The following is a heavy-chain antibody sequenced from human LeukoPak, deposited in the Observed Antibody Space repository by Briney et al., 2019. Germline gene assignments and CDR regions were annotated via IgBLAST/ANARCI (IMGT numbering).Heavy chain of an antibody. J-gene: IGHJ4*02. D-gene: IGHD1-26*01. V-gene: IGHV4-39*02. CDR3: ARLVGVTDYFDY. Sequence: SESLSLTCTVSGGSISSSNYYWGWIRQSPGKGLEWIGSISYSGRTHYNPSLKSRVSISVDTSNNHFSLKLASVTAADTSVFYCARLVGVTDYFDYWGQGTLVTVSS. CDR1: GGSISSSNYY. CDR2: ISYSGRT.